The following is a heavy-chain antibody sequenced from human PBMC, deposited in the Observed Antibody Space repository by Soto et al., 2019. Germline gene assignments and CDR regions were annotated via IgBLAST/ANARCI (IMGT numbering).Heavy chain of an antibody. CDR2: VSSGGGT. D-gene: IGHD5-12*01. V-gene: IGHV3-23*01. CDR3: ATRRSAGGHVAS. J-gene: IGHJ4*02. CDR1: GFTFSTYA. Sequence: EVELLESGGGLVQPEGSLRLSCAASGFTFSTYAMGWVRQAPGKGLEWVSVVSSGGGTHYGDSVKGRFTVSRDNSKHTLSLQLNSLRADDTAVYSCATRRSAGGHVASWGQGALITVSS.